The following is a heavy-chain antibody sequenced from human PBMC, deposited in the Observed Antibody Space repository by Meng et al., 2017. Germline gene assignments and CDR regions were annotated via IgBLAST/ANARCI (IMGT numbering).Heavy chain of an antibody. V-gene: IGHV3-15*01. J-gene: IGHJ4*02. CDR2: INSNSDGGTT. CDR3: ATGAAAADH. Sequence: VQLVEAGGGLVKPGGSLRLSWVAAGFRVTDAWMSWVRQAPGKGLEWVGRINSNSDGGTTDYAAPVKGRFTISRDDSKNTLYLQMNSLITEDTAVYFCATGAAAADHWGQGTLVTVSS. D-gene: IGHD6-13*01. CDR1: GFRVTDAW.